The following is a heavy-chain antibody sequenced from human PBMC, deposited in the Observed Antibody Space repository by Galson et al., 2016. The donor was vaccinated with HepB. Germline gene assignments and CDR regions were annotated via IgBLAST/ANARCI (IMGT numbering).Heavy chain of an antibody. J-gene: IGHJ3*02. Sequence: SLRLSCAASGFTFSSYWMHWVRQGPGTGLVWVSRINSDGRSTSYADSVKGRFTISRENAKNTLYLQMNILRAEDTALYYCARVGDFWSGYTYGFDIWGQGTMVTVSS. CDR1: GFTFSSYW. CDR3: ARVGDFWSGYTYGFDI. CDR2: INSDGRST. V-gene: IGHV3-74*01. D-gene: IGHD3-3*01.